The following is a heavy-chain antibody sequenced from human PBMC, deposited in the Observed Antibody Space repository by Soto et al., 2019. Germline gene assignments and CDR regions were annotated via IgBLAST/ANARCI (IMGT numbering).Heavy chain of an antibody. CDR1: GFTFSSYA. V-gene: IGHV3-23*01. Sequence: GSLRLPCAASGFTFSSYAMSWVRQAPGEGLEWVSAISGSGGSAYYADSVKGRFTISRDNSKNTLFLQMNSLRAEDTAVYYCAKDRDTRYFDWLSGGFDYWGQGALVTVSS. CDR3: AKDRDTRYFDWLSGGFDY. CDR2: ISGSGGSA. J-gene: IGHJ4*02. D-gene: IGHD3-9*01.